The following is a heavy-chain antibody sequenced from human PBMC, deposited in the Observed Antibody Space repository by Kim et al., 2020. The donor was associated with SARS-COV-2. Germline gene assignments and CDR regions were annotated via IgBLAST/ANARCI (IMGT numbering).Heavy chain of an antibody. CDR2: IKQDGSEK. Sequence: GGSLRLSCAASGFTFSSYWMSWVRQAPGKWLEWVANIKQDGSEKYYVDSVKGRFTISRDNAKNSLYLQMNSLRAEDTAVYYCARGLKSTIVVVPAAPKGYYYGMDVWGQGTTVTVSS. D-gene: IGHD2-2*01. CDR1: GFTFSSYW. CDR3: ARGLKSTIVVVPAAPKGYYYGMDV. J-gene: IGHJ6*02. V-gene: IGHV3-7*03.